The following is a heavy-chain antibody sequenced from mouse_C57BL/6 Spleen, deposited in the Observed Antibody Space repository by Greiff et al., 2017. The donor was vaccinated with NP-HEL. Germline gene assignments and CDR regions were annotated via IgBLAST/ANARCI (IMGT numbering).Heavy chain of an antibody. Sequence: VQLQQSGAELVRPGASVTLSCKASGYTFTDYEMHWVKQTPVHGLEWIGAIDPETGGTAYNQKFKGKAILTADKSSSTAYMELRSLTSEDSAVYYCTRDSNHSYWGQGTLVTVSA. D-gene: IGHD2-5*01. V-gene: IGHV1-15*01. CDR1: GYTFTDYE. J-gene: IGHJ3*01. CDR2: IDPETGGT. CDR3: TRDSNHSY.